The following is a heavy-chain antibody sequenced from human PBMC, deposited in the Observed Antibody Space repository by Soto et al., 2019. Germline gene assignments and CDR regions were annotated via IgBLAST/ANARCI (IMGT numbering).Heavy chain of an antibody. CDR1: GYTLTELS. J-gene: IGHJ3*02. D-gene: IGHD2-15*01. Sequence: ASVKVSCKVSGYTLTELSMHWVRQAPGKGLEWMGGFDPEDGETIYAQKFQGRVTMTEDTSTDTAYMELSSLRSEDTAVYYCATVGDCSGGSCPGAFDIWGQGTMVTVSS. CDR3: ATVGDCSGGSCPGAFDI. CDR2: FDPEDGET. V-gene: IGHV1-24*01.